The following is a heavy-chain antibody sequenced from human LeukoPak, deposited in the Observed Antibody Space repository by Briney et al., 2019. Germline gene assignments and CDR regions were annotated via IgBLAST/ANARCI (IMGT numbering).Heavy chain of an antibody. V-gene: IGHV1-69*04. Sequence: ASVKVSCKASGGTFSSYAISWVRQAPGQGLEWMGRIIPILGIANYAQKFQGRVTITADKSTSTAYMELSSLRSEDTAVYYCARDRVGTVTEFFEPWGQGTLVTVSS. D-gene: IGHD4-17*01. J-gene: IGHJ5*02. CDR2: IIPILGIA. CDR1: GGTFSSYA. CDR3: ARDRVGTVTEFFEP.